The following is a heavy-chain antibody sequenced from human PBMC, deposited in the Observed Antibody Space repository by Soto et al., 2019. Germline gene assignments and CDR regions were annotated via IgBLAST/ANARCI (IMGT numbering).Heavy chain of an antibody. Sequence: EVQLLESGGGLVQPGGSLRLSCAASGFTFSSYAMNWVRQAPGKGLEWVSAIRGSGGSTYYADSVKGRFTISRDNSKKYQSLNMNSLQTKDTAVYYCAKGSYASHTMTIVFNNTGLDYWGQGTLVTVSS. D-gene: IGHD3-22*01. CDR3: AKGSYASHTMTIVFNNTGLDY. J-gene: IGHJ4*02. CDR1: GFTFSSYA. V-gene: IGHV3-23*01. CDR2: IRGSGGST.